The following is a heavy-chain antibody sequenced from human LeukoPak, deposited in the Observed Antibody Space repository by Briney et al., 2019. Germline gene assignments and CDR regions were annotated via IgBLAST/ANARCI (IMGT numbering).Heavy chain of an antibody. J-gene: IGHJ6*02. V-gene: IGHV3-23*01. CDR2: ISGSGGST. CDR1: GFTSSSYA. D-gene: IGHD3-10*02. Sequence: GGSLRLSCAASGFTSSSYAMSWVRQAPGKGLEWVSAISGSGGSTYYADSVKRRLTFSGEYSINTLYLQMTSLRAEDAAVYYCAKSGGLSCSGRLGMDVGGQGTTVTVPS. CDR3: AKSGGLSCSGRLGMDV.